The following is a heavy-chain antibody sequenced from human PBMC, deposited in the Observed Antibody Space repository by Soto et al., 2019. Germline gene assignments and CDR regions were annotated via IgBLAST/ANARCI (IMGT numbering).Heavy chain of an antibody. Sequence: GGSLRLSCAASGFTFSSYEMNWVRQAPGKGLEWVSYISSSGYTIYYADSVKGRFTISRDNAKNSLYLQMNSLRAEDTAIYYCARGDYGDYVRYFDLWGRGTLVTVSS. CDR3: ARGDYGDYVRYFDL. J-gene: IGHJ2*01. CDR1: GFTFSSYE. V-gene: IGHV3-48*03. CDR2: ISSSGYTI. D-gene: IGHD4-17*01.